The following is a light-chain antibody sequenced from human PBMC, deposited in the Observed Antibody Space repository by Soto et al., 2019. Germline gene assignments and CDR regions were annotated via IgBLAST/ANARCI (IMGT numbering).Light chain of an antibody. Sequence: EIVLTQSPGTLSLSPGERATLSCRASQSVASSYLAWYQQKPGQAPRLLIYGAANRATGIPDRFSGSGSGTDFTLTISRLEPEDFAVYYCQRYGDSRAFGQGNKV. V-gene: IGKV3-20*01. CDR3: QRYGDSRA. J-gene: IGKJ1*01. CDR1: QSVASSY. CDR2: GAA.